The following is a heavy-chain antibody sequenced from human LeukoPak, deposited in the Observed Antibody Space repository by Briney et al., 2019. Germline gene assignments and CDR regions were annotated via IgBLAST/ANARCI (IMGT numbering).Heavy chain of an antibody. CDR1: RGSISSGNYY. CDR2: FHTRGST. Sequence: SQTLSLTCTVSRGSISSGNYYWSWIRQPAGKGLEWIGRFHTRGSTNYNPSLKSRVTISVDTSKNQFSLKLSSVTAADTAVYYCAREGSSWYERFPWFDPWGQGTLVTVSS. D-gene: IGHD6-13*01. J-gene: IGHJ5*02. CDR3: AREGSSWYERFPWFDP. V-gene: IGHV4-61*02.